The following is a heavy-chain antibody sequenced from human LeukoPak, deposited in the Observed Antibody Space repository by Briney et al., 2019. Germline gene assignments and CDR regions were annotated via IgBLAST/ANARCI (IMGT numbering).Heavy chain of an antibody. J-gene: IGHJ4*02. CDR2: INPNSGGT. D-gene: IGHD1-26*01. V-gene: IGHV1-2*06. Sequence: VASVKVSCKASGCTFTGYYMHWVRQAPGQGLEWMGRINPNSGGTNYAQKFQGRVTMTRDTSISTAYMELSRLRSDDTAVYYCATGGSGSYWPFDYWGQGTLVTVSS. CDR1: GCTFTGYY. CDR3: ATGGSGSYWPFDY.